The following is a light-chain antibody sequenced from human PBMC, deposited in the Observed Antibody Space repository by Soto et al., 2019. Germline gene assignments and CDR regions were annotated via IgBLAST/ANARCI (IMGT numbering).Light chain of an antibody. J-gene: IGKJ1*01. CDR1: QSVSSY. Sequence: EIVMTQSPATLSVSPGERVTLSCRASQSVSSYLAWYQQKPGQAPRLLIYGASTRATGAPARFSGNGSGTEFTLTISSLQSEDFAVYYCQQYNTWPPTFGQGTKVDIK. CDR3: QQYNTWPPT. CDR2: GAS. V-gene: IGKV3-15*01.